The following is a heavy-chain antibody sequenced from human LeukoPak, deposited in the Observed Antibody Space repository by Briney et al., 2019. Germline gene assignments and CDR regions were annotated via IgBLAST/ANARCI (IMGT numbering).Heavy chain of an antibody. J-gene: IGHJ4*02. Sequence: PGGSLRLSCSVSAFTFSTYVMHWVRQAPGKGLEYVSAISSNGDNTYYADSVKGRFTISRDNSKNTLYLQMGSLRADDTAVYYCVRGTGYWGQGTLVTVSS. CDR3: VRGTGY. V-gene: IGHV3-64D*06. CDR2: ISSNGDNT. CDR1: AFTFSTYV.